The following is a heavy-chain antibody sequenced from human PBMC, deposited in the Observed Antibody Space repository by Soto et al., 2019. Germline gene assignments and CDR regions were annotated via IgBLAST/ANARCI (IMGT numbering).Heavy chain of an antibody. CDR3: VNADDHFYYYGSGEINGGFDY. V-gene: IGHV3-23*01. Sequence: EVQLLESGGDLAQPGGSLRLSCAASGFSFSRYGMSWVRQAPGKGLEWVSGTSASGESKYYADSVKGRFTISRDNSENMLYLQMNSLRVDDTAVYYCVNADDHFYYYGSGEINGGFDYWGQGTLVTVSS. J-gene: IGHJ4*02. CDR1: GFSFSRYG. CDR2: TSASGESK. D-gene: IGHD3-10*01.